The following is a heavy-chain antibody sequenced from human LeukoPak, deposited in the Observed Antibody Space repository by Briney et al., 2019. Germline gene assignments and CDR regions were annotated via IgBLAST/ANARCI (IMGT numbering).Heavy chain of an antibody. CDR2: IIPIFGTA. V-gene: IGHV1-69*05. CDR3: VRDPMTTNYFDY. CDR1: GGTFSSDA. J-gene: IGHJ4*02. D-gene: IGHD4-17*01. Sequence: SVKVSCKASGGTFSSDAIDWVRQAPGQRLEWMGRIIPIFGTANYAQKFQGRVTITTDESTSTAYMELSSLRSEDTAVYYCVRDPMTTNYFDYWGQGTLVTVSS.